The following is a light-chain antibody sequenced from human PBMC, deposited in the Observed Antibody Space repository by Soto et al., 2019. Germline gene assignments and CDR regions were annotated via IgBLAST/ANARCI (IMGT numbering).Light chain of an antibody. CDR2: RAS. Sequence: SRSVSSNYLAWYQQRPGQAPRLLINRASNRATGIPDRFTGSGSGTDFTLTINRLEPADFAVYYCQHYGSSPRTFGQGTKVDIK. V-gene: IGKV3-20*01. J-gene: IGKJ1*01. CDR1: RSVSSNY. CDR3: QHYGSSPRT.